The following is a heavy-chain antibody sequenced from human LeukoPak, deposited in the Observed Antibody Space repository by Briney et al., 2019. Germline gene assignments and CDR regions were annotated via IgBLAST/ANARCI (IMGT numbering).Heavy chain of an antibody. V-gene: IGHV1-2*02. CDR1: GYTFTGYY. D-gene: IGHD4-23*01. Sequence: GASVKVSCKASGYTFTGYYMHWVRQAPGQGLEWMGWINPNSGGTYYAQKFHGRVTMTSDTSMNTAYMELSRLRSDDTAVYFCAREGIDYGGNSVYGLWGQGTLVTVSS. CDR3: AREGIDYGGNSVYGL. CDR2: INPNSGGT. J-gene: IGHJ4*02.